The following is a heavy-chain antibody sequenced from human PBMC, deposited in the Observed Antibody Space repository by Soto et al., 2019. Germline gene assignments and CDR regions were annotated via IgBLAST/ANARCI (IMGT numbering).Heavy chain of an antibody. CDR3: ARDHKGGYYYYGMDV. V-gene: IGHV3-48*03. Sequence: SLRLSCSASIFTFSISEMNWVRQAPGKGLEWVSYISSSGSTIYYADSVKGRFTISRDNAKNSLYLQMNSLRAEDTAVYYCARDHKGGYYYYGMDVWGQGTTVTVSS. J-gene: IGHJ6*02. CDR2: ISSSGSTI. CDR1: IFTFSISE.